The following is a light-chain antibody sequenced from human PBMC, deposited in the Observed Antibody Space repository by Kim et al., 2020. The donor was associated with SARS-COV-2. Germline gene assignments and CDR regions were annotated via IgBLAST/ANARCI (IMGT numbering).Light chain of an antibody. V-gene: IGLV3-21*04. Sequence: APGKTARFSCGGNNIEGKSVQWYQQKAGQAPVLVIYYDTDRPSGIPERFSGSNSGNTATLTISRVEVGDEADYYCQVWDSFTDHVVFGGGTKVTVL. CDR1: NIEGKS. CDR2: YDT. CDR3: QVWDSFTDHVV. J-gene: IGLJ2*01.